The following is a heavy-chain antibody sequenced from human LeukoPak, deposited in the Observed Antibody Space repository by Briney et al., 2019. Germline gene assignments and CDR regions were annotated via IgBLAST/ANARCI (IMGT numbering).Heavy chain of an antibody. D-gene: IGHD1-26*01. CDR2: IYYSGST. CDR3: TRGRYSGSYSNYYYGMDV. V-gene: IGHV4-59*01. J-gene: IGHJ6*02. Sequence: SETLSLTCTVSGGSINSYYWSWIRQPPGKGLEWIGYIYYSGSTNYNPSLQSRVTISVETSKDQFSLKLSSLTAADTAVYYCTRGRYSGSYSNYYYGMDVWGQGTTVTVSS. CDR1: GGSINSYY.